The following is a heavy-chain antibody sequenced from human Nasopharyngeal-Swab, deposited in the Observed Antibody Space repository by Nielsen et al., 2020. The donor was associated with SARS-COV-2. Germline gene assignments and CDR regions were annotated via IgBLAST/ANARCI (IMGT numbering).Heavy chain of an antibody. J-gene: IGHJ4*02. Sequence: GGSMRLSCAASGFTFSGFAMQWARQASGKGLEWVGRIRSKANSFATAYAASVKGRFTISRDDSKNTAYLQVNSMKTEDTAVYYCTSRYSYGLWGQGTLVTVPS. D-gene: IGHD5-18*01. V-gene: IGHV3-73*01. CDR1: GFTFSGFA. CDR2: IRSKANSFAT. CDR3: TSRYSYGL.